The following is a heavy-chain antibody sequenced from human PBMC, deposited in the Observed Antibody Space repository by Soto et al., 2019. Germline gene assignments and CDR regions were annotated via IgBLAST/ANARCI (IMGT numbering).Heavy chain of an antibody. CDR3: ARLWFGVQEWLDP. J-gene: IGHJ5*02. CDR2: IKQDGSER. Sequence: GSLRLSCSASGSTVSGYWMSWVRQTPGKGLEWVANIKQDGSERYYVDPVKGRFTISRDNAKNSLFLQMNSLRAEDSAVYYCARLWFGVQEWLDPWGQGTQVTVSS. D-gene: IGHD3-10*01. V-gene: IGHV3-7*01. CDR1: GSTVSGYW.